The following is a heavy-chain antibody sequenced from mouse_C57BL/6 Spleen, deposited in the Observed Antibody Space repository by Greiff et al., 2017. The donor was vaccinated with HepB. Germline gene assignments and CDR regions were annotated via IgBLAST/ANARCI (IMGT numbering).Heavy chain of an antibody. J-gene: IGHJ2*01. CDR2: IDPSDSYT. D-gene: IGHD1-1*02. Sequence: QVQLQQPGAELVRPGTSVKLSCKASGYTFTSYWMHWVKQRPGQGLEWIGVIDPSDSYTNYNQKFKGKATLTVDTSSSTAYMQLSSLTSEDSAVYYCARSRGAYGQTYFDYWGQGTTLTVSS. CDR1: GYTFTSYW. V-gene: IGHV1-59*01. CDR3: ARSRGAYGQTYFDY.